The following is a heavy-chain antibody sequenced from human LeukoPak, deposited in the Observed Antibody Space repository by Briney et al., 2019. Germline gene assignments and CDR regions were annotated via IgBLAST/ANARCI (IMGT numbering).Heavy chain of an antibody. CDR2: INPNSGGT. V-gene: IGHV1-2*02. CDR3: ARLGVGDYYFDY. CDR1: GYTFTGYY. J-gene: IGHJ4*02. D-gene: IGHD1-26*01. Sequence: WASVKVSCTASGYTFTGYYMHWVRQAPGQGLEWMGWINPNSGGTNYAQKFQGRVTMTRDTSISTAYMELSRLRSDDTAVYYCARLGVGDYYFDYWGQGTLVTVSS.